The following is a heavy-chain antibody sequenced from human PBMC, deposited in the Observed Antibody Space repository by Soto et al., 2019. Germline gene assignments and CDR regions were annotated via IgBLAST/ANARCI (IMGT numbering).Heavy chain of an antibody. J-gene: IGHJ1*01. V-gene: IGHV6-1*01. CDR2: TYYRSKWYN. CDR1: GDSVSSNSAA. Sequence: PSQTPSLTCAISGDSVSSNSAAWNWIRQSPSRGLEWLGRTYYRSKWYNDYAVSVKSRITINPDTSKNQFSLQLNSVTPEDTAVYYCANTQYSSSWPQPGYFQHWGQGTLVTVSS. CDR3: ANTQYSSSWPQPGYFQH. D-gene: IGHD6-13*01.